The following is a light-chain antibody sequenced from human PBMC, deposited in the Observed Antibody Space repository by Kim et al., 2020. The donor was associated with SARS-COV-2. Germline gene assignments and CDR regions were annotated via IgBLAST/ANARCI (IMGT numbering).Light chain of an antibody. CDR2: WAS. Sequence: DIVMTQSPDSLAVSLGERATINCKTSQSVLYSSSNKNYLAWYQQKPGQPPKLLFYWASTRESGVFDRFSGSGSGTDFTLTISSLQAEDVAVYCCQQYYSTTWTFGQGTKVDIK. V-gene: IGKV4-1*01. CDR3: QQYYSTTWT. CDR1: QSVLYSSSNKNY. J-gene: IGKJ1*01.